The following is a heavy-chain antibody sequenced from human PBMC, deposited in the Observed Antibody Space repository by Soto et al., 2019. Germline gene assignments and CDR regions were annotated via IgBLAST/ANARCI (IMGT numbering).Heavy chain of an antibody. CDR2: ISWNSGSI. V-gene: IGHV3-9*01. Sequence: GGSLRLSCAASGFTFDDYAMHWVRQAPGKGLEWVSGISWNSGSIGYADSVKGRFTISRDNAKNSLYLQMNSLRAEDTALYYCAKDKKIFGVVIRPAFVIWGQGTMVTVSS. CDR1: GFTFDDYA. D-gene: IGHD3-3*01. J-gene: IGHJ3*02. CDR3: AKDKKIFGVVIRPAFVI.